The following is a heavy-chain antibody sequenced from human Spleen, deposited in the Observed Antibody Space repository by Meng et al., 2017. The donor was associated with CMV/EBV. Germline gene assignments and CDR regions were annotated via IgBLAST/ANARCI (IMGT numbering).Heavy chain of an antibody. CDR2: IYWNDDK. D-gene: IGHD6-13*01. J-gene: IGHJ4*02. CDR1: SLSTSGVG. V-gene: IGHV2-5*01. CDR3: ALSLSHSSSWFPDYFDY. Sequence: SLSTSGVGVGWIRQTPGKALEWLAIIYWNDDKRYSPSLKSRLTITKDTSKNQVVLTMTNMDPVDTATYYCALSLSHSSSWFPDYFDYWGQGTLVTVSS.